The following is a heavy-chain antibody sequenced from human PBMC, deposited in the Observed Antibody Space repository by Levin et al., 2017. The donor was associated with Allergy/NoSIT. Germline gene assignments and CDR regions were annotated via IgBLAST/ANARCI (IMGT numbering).Heavy chain of an antibody. V-gene: IGHV4-59*01. CDR1: GGSISSYY. CDR3: ARSGIPNNWNYSPSYYYYYDGMDV. D-gene: IGHD1-7*01. CDR2: IYYSGST. Sequence: PSETLSLTCTVSGGSISSYYWSWIRQPPGKGLEWIGYIYYSGSTNYNPSLKSRVTISVDTSKNQFSLKLSSVTAADTAVYYCARSGIPNNWNYSPSYYYYYDGMDVWGQGTTVTVSS. J-gene: IGHJ6*02.